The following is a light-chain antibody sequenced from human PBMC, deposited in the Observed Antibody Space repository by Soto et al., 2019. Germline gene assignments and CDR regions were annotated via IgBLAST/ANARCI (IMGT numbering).Light chain of an antibody. CDR1: QSVSTW. Sequence: DIQMTQSPSLVSAVVGDRVTITCRASQSVSTWLAWYQQRPGRAPQMLVHGASVLESGVSSRFSGSGSGRQFTLTVGSLQSDYVATDICLQYKSYTQTFGPGTKVVI. V-gene: IGKV1-5*01. CDR2: GAS. J-gene: IGKJ1*01. CDR3: LQYKSYTQT.